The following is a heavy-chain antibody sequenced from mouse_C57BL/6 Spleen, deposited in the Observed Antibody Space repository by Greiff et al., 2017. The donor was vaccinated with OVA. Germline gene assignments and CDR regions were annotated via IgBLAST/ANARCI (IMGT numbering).Heavy chain of an antibody. CDR2: IDPSDSYT. V-gene: IGHV1-69*01. CDR3: ARGTDGFDY. CDR1: GYTFTSYW. J-gene: IGHJ2*01. Sequence: QVQLQQSGAELVMPGASVKLSCKASGYTFTSYWMHWVKQRPGQGLEWIGEIDPSDSYTNYNQKFKGKSTLTVDKSSSTAYMQLSSLTSEDSAVYYCARGTDGFDYWGQGTTLTVSS. D-gene: IGHD3-3*01.